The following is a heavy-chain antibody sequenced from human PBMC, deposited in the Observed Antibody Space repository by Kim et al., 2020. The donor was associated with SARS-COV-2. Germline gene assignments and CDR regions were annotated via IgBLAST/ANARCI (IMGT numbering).Heavy chain of an antibody. J-gene: IGHJ6*02. CDR2: IWYDGSNK. Sequence: GGSLRLSCAASGFTFSSYGMHWVRQAPGKGLEWVAVIWYDGSNKYYADSVKGRFTISRDNSKNTLYLQMNSLRAEDTAVYYCAKSLSSSSGGMDVWSQGTTVTVSS. CDR3: AKSLSSSSGGMDV. D-gene: IGHD6-6*01. V-gene: IGHV3-33*06. CDR1: GFTFSSYG.